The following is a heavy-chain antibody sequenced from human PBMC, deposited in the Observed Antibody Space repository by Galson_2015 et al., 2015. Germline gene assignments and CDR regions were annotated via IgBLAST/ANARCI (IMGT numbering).Heavy chain of an antibody. J-gene: IGHJ4*01. D-gene: IGHD1-7*01. Sequence: SLRLSCAASEFTFSSYYMSWVRQAPGKGLEWVSSITSTTTYIYYADSVKGRFTISRDNAKNSLYLQMNSLGAEDTAVYYCARQFMNYEYSASYSPYIFIYSGQGDLVTVSS. CDR1: EFTFSSYY. V-gene: IGHV3-21*01. CDR2: ITSTTTYI. CDR3: ARQFMNYEYSASYSPYIFIY.